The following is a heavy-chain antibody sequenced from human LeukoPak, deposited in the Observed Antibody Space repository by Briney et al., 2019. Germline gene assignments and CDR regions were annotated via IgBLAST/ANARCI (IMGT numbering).Heavy chain of an antibody. CDR2: IWYDGTNT. CDR3: ARDFCSGGSCYPDAFDI. CDR1: GFTFSSYG. Sequence: GGSLRLSCAASGFTFSSYGMHWVRQAPGKGLEWVAVIWYDGTNTYYADSVKGRFTIPRDNSKNTLYLQMNSLRAEDTAVYYCARDFCSGGSCYPDAFDIWGQGTMVTVSS. J-gene: IGHJ3*02. D-gene: IGHD2-15*01. V-gene: IGHV3-33*01.